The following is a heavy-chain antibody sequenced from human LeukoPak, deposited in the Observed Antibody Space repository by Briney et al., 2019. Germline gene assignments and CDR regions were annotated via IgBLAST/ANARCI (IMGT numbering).Heavy chain of an antibody. V-gene: IGHV4-39*01. CDR1: GGSISRSSYY. Sequence: PSETLFLTCTVSGGSISRSSYYWGWIRQPPGKGLEWIGNIYYSGTTYYNPSLKSRVTIFVDTSKNPFSLKLSSVTAADTAVYYCARVPYYYMDVWGKGTTVTVSS. CDR2: IYYSGTT. J-gene: IGHJ6*03. CDR3: ARVPYYYMDV.